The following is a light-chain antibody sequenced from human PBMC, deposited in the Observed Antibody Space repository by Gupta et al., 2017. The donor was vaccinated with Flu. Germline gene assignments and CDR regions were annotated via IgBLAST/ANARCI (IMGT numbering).Light chain of an antibody. J-gene: IGLJ3*02. V-gene: IGLV3-21*02. Sequence: YALTQPPSVSVAPGQTATITCGGHDSGSKNVHWYQQKPGQAPALIVYDDRDRPSGLPERFSCSNSGNTATFTITMVEAGDEADYYCQMYANTSDHPWLFGGGTKLTVL. CDR3: QMYANTSDHPWL. CDR2: DDR. CDR1: DSGSKN.